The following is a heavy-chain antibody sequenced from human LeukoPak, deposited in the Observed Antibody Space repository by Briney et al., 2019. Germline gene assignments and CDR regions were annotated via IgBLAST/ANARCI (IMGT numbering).Heavy chain of an antibody. D-gene: IGHD5-24*01. Sequence: GGSLRLSCAASGFTFSVAAMTWVRQAPGKGLEWVSLIGASGESTYYADSVKGRFTISRDNSKNTLSLQMNSLRVEDTAMYFCAKDIQLSTWGLGTMVTVSP. CDR3: AKDIQLST. V-gene: IGHV3-23*01. CDR2: IGASGEST. J-gene: IGHJ3*01. CDR1: GFTFSVAA.